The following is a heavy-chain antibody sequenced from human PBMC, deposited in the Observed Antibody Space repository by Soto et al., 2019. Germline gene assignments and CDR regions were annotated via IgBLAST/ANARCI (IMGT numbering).Heavy chain of an antibody. CDR2: ISAYNGNT. V-gene: IGHV1-18*01. Sequence: ASVKVSCKASGYTFSSYGINWVRQAPGQGLEWMGWISAYNGNTNYAQKLQGRVTMSTDTSTSTAYMELRSLRSDDTAMYYCARLTFNSSGPKTMDVWGQGTTVTVSS. CDR3: ARLTFNSSGPKTMDV. CDR1: GYTFSSYG. D-gene: IGHD6-6*01. J-gene: IGHJ6*02.